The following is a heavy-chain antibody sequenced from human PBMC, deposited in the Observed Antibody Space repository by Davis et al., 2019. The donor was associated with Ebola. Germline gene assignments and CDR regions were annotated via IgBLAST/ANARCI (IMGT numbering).Heavy chain of an antibody. Sequence: AASVKVSCKASGYTFTSYAISWVRQAPGQGLEWMGRIIPILDIANYAQKFQGRVTITADKSTSTAYMELSSLRSEDTAVYYCARLGEGGITIFGVVPTGYFDLWGRGTLVTVSS. CDR2: IIPILDIA. V-gene: IGHV1-69*04. D-gene: IGHD3-3*01. CDR1: GYTFTSYA. CDR3: ARLGEGGITIFGVVPTGYFDL. J-gene: IGHJ2*01.